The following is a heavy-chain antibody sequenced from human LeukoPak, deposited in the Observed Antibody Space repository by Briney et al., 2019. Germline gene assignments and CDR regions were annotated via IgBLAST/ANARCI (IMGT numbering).Heavy chain of an antibody. CDR1: GYTFTSYG. Sequence: ASVKVSCKASGYTFTSYGISWVRQAPGQGLEWMGWISAYNGNTNYAQKFQGWVTITRDTSISTAYMELSRLRSDDTAVYYCAREDSSGWDYWGQGTLVTVSS. J-gene: IGHJ4*02. CDR2: ISAYNGNT. CDR3: AREDSSGWDY. D-gene: IGHD6-19*01. V-gene: IGHV1-18*01.